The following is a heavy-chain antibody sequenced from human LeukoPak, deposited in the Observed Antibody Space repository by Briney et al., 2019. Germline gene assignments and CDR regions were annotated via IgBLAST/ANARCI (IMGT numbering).Heavy chain of an antibody. CDR2: IWYDGSNK. J-gene: IGHJ4*02. CDR1: GFXFSSYG. Sequence: GGSLRLSCAASGFXFSSYGIHWVRQAPGKGLEWVAVIWYDGSNKYYADSVKGRFTISRDNSKNTLYLQMNSLRAEDTAVYYCARDSCSGGSCYSDYWGQGTLVTVSS. CDR3: ARDSCSGGSCYSDY. V-gene: IGHV3-33*01. D-gene: IGHD2-15*01.